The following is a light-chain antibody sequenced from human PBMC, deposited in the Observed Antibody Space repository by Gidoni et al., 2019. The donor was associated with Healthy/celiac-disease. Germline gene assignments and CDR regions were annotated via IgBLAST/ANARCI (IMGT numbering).Light chain of an antibody. J-gene: IGLJ1*01. Sequence: SSELTQDPPVSVALGQTARITCQGDSPRRYYASWYQQKQGQAPVLVIYGKNNRPSGLPYRFCGSSSGNTASLTITGAQEEDEADYYCNSRDSSGNHLGVFGTGTKVTVL. V-gene: IGLV3-19*01. CDR2: GKN. CDR3: NSRDSSGNHLGV. CDR1: SPRRYY.